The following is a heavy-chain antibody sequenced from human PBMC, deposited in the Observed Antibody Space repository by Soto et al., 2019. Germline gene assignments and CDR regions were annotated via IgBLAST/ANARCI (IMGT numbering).Heavy chain of an antibody. V-gene: IGHV3-53*01. CDR3: GRGLSSSWYYLRNYYCYGMDV. D-gene: IGHD6-13*01. J-gene: IGHJ6*02. Sequence: PVGSLRLSCAASGFTVSSNYMSWVRQAPGKGLEWVSVIYSGGSTYYADSVKGRFTISRDNSKNTLYLQMNSLRAEDTAVYYCGRGLSSSWYYLRNYYCYGMDVWRQGTTVTVSS. CDR1: GFTVSSNY. CDR2: IYSGGST.